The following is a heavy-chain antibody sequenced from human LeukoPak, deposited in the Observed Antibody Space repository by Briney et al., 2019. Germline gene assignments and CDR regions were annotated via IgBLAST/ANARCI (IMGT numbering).Heavy chain of an antibody. CDR2: IYYSGST. V-gene: IGHV4-59*01. CDR3: AREDRSGSYHNYALDY. J-gene: IGHJ4*02. Sequence: SETLSLTCTVSGGTISSYYWSWIRQPPGKGLEWIGYIYYSGSTNYNPSLKSRDTITVDTSKNQSSLKLSSVAAADTAVYYCAREDRSGSYHNYALDYWGQGTLVTVSS. D-gene: IGHD1-26*01. CDR1: GGTISSYY.